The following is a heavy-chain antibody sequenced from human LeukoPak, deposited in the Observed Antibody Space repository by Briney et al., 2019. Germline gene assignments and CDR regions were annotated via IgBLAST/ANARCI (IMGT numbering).Heavy chain of an antibody. CDR1: GYTFTSYG. J-gene: IGHJ4*02. CDR2: ISAYNGNT. D-gene: IGHD3-3*01. V-gene: IGHV1-18*01. CDR3: ARGRFLEWLLSRLDFDY. Sequence: ASVKVSCKASGYTFTSYGISWVRQAPGQGLEWMGWISAYNGNTNYAQKLQGRVTMTTDTSTSTAYMELRSLRSDDTAVYYCARGRFLEWLLSRLDFDYWGQGTPVTVSS.